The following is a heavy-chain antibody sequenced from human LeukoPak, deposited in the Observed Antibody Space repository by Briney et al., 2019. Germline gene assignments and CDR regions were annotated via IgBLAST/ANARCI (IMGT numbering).Heavy chain of an antibody. V-gene: IGHV3-30*02. D-gene: IGHD1-26*01. CDR3: ANVGRRELLTEGFDY. J-gene: IGHJ4*02. CDR2: IRYDGSNK. Sequence: GGSLRLSCAASGFTFSSYGMHWVRQAPGKGLEWVAFIRYDGSNKYYADSVKGRFTISRDNSKNTLYLQMNSLRAEDTAVYYCANVGRRELLTEGFDYWGQGTLVTVSS. CDR1: GFTFSSYG.